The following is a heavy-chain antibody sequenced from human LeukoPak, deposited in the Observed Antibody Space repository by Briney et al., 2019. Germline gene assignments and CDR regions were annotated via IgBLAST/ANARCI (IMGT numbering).Heavy chain of an antibody. D-gene: IGHD6-19*01. V-gene: IGHV4-59*08. CDR2: IYYTGAT. CDR1: GGSISSYY. Sequence: SETLSLTCTVSGGSISSYYWSWIRQPPGKGLEWIGYIYYTGATSYNPSLKSRVTISVDTSKKQFSLKLTSVTSADTAVYYCARYGGSGWVIDNWGQGTLVTVSS. J-gene: IGHJ4*02. CDR3: ARYGGSGWVIDN.